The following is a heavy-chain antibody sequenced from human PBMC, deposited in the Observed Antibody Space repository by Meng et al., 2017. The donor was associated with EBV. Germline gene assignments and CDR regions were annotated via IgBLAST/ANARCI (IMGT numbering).Heavy chain of an antibody. CDR3: ARGDYTNYPRWVDP. V-gene: IGHV4-61*01. Sequence: QVQLQESGPGLAKPSETLSLPCTVSGGSVNNESYYWGWIRQPPGKGLEYIGYIYYTGSTNYNSSLKSRVTISLDKSKNQFSLKLTSLTAADTAIYYCARGDYTNYPRWVDPWGQGTLVTVSS. CDR1: GGSVNNESYY. J-gene: IGHJ5*02. D-gene: IGHD4-11*01. CDR2: IYYTGST.